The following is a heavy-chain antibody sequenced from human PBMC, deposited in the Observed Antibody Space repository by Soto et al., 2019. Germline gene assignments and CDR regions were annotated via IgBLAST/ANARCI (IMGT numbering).Heavy chain of an antibody. CDR1: GFTFSSYW. Sequence: GSLRLSCAASGFTFSSYWMHWVRQAPGKGLVWVPRINSDGSSTSYADSVKGRFTISRDNAKNTLYLQMNSLRAEDTAVYYCARLDYGDYGIFDYWGQGTLVTVSS. D-gene: IGHD4-17*01. J-gene: IGHJ4*02. V-gene: IGHV3-74*01. CDR2: INSDGSST. CDR3: ARLDYGDYGIFDY.